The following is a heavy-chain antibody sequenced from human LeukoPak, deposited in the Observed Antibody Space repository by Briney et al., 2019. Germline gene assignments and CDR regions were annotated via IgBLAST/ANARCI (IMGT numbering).Heavy chain of an antibody. CDR3: AKDRARVTMVRGTITDY. CDR2: ISGAGTST. Sequence: GGSLRLSCAASGFTFCIYAMNWVRQAPGKGLEWVSGISGAGTSTYYADSVKGRFTISRDNSNNTLFLQMNSLRAEDTAVYYCAKDRARVTMVRGTITDYWGQGTLVAVSS. J-gene: IGHJ4*02. CDR1: GFTFCIYA. D-gene: IGHD3-10*01. V-gene: IGHV3-23*01.